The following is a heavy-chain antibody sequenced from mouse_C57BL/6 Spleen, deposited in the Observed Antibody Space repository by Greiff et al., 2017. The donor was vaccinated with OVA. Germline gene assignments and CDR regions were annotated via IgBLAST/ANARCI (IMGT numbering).Heavy chain of an antibody. Sequence: QVQLQQSGPELVKPGASVKISCKASGYAFSSSWMNWVKQRPGKGLEWIGRIYPGDGDTNYNGKFKGKATLTADKSSSTAYMQLSSLTSEDSAVYFCARPHYYGSLYYFDYWGQGTTLTVSS. CDR1: GYAFSSSW. V-gene: IGHV1-82*01. CDR3: ARPHYYGSLYYFDY. CDR2: IYPGDGDT. J-gene: IGHJ2*01. D-gene: IGHD1-1*01.